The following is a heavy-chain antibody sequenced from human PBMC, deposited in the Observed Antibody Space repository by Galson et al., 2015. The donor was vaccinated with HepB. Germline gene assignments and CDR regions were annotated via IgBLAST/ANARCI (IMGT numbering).Heavy chain of an antibody. J-gene: IGHJ6*03. CDR2: INPNSGGT. Sequence: SVKVSCKASGGTFSSYAISWVRQAPGQGLEWMGRINPNSGGTNYAQKFQGRVTMTRDTSISTAYMELSRLRSDDTAVYYCARGVPRYYYMDVWGKGTTVTVSS. CDR3: ARGVPRYYYMDV. CDR1: GGTFSSYA. V-gene: IGHV1-2*06.